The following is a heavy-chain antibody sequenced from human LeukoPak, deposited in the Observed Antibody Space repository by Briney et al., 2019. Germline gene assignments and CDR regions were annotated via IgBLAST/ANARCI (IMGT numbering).Heavy chain of an antibody. CDR1: GFTFSSYW. Sequence: GGSLRLSCAASGFTFSSYWMHWVRQAPGKGLEWVSSIFPSGGEIHYADSVRGRFTISRDNSKSTLSLQMNSLRAEDTAIYYCATYRQVLLPFESWGQGTLVTVSS. D-gene: IGHD2-8*02. CDR3: ATYRQVLLPFES. V-gene: IGHV3-23*01. CDR2: IFPSGGEI. J-gene: IGHJ4*02.